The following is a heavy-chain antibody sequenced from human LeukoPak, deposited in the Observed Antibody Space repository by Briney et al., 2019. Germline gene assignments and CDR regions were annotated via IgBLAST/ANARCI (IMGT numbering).Heavy chain of an antibody. V-gene: IGHV3-48*03. CDR2: ITRIGSET. CDR3: VTRTYRYFYYYYMVV. CDR1: GFTFGRFE. Sequence: GGSLRLSCAASGFTFGRFEMNWVRQAPGRGLEWVAFITRIGSETYYADSVRGRFATSRDNAKDSVYLQMNSLRADDTAVYYCVTRTYRYFYYYYMVVWGNRTTVIVSS. D-gene: IGHD4-11*01. J-gene: IGHJ6*03.